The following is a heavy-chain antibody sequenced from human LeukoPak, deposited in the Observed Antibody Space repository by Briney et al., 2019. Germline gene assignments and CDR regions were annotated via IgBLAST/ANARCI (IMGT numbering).Heavy chain of an antibody. Sequence: PNSGGTNYAQKFQGRVTMTRDTSISTAYMELSRLRSDDTAVYYCARGFGSRRLGDLSPLGYWGQGTLVTVSS. V-gene: IGHV1-2*02. CDR3: ARGFGSRRLGDLSPLGY. J-gene: IGHJ4*02. CDR2: PNSGGT. D-gene: IGHD4-17*01.